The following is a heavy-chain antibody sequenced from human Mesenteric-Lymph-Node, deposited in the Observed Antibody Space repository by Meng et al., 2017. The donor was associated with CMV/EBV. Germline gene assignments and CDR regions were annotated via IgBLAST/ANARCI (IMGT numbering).Heavy chain of an antibody. CDR1: GYTFTGYD. CDR2: INPKSGGT. D-gene: IGHD3-3*01. V-gene: IGHV1-2*02. Sequence: ASVKVSCKASGYTFTGYDMHWVRQAPGQGLEWMGWINPKSGGTNYPQKFQGRVTMTRNTSISTVYMELNRLRSDDTAVYFCARDPIFGVVTSIDYGMDVWGQGTTVTVSS. CDR3: ARDPIFGVVTSIDYGMDV. J-gene: IGHJ6*02.